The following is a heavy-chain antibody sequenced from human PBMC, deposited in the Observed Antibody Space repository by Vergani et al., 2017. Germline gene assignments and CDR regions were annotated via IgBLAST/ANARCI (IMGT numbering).Heavy chain of an antibody. J-gene: IGHJ3*01. D-gene: IGHD2-15*01. V-gene: IGHV4-61*02. CDR3: ARRSGGYYSGGKVHPLRTAFDV. CDR2: ISASVNA. CDR1: GGSISAGYYF. Sequence: QVQLQASGPGRVKPSQTLSLTCTMSGGSISAGYYFWSWIRQPAGKGLEWLEHISASVNAIHSPSLKTRVSMSVDTSKNQFSLTVTSVTAADTAIYFCARRSGGYYSGGKVHPLRTAFDVWGHGTVVTVSS.